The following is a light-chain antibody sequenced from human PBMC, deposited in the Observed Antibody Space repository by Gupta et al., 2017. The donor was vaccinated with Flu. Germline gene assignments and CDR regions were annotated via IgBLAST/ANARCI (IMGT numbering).Light chain of an antibody. Sequence: CSGEKLGNRYVCWYQQRPGQSPLLVIFQDKKRPSGITERFSGSNSGNTATLTISGAQPMDEAAYYCQTWDENISVFGPGTAVTVL. CDR1: KLGNRY. J-gene: IGLJ1*01. CDR2: QDK. CDR3: QTWDENISV. V-gene: IGLV3-1*01.